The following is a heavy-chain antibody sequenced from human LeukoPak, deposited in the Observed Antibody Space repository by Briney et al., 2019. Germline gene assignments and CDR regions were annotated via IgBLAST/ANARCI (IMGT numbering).Heavy chain of an antibody. CDR2: ISSTGSTI. J-gene: IGHJ4*02. CDR1: GFTFSSYS. Sequence: GGSLRLSCAASGFTFSSYSMNWVRQAPGKGLEWVSYISSTGSTIYYADSVKGRFTISRDNAKNSLYLQMNSLRAEDTAVYYCARGGPIYCSGDSCYPGDYWGQGTLVTVSS. V-gene: IGHV3-48*01. CDR3: ARGGPIYCSGDSCYPGDY. D-gene: IGHD2-15*01.